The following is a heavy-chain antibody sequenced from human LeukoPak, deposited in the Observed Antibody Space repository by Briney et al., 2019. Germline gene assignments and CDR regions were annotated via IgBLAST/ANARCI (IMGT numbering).Heavy chain of an antibody. CDR2: SRDKANSYTT. CDR3: ARGIADFLAVAGP. J-gene: IGHJ5*02. V-gene: IGHV3-72*01. CDR1: GFTFSSYW. Sequence: GGSLRLSCAASGFTFSSYWMSWVRQAPRKGLEWVGRSRDKANSYTTEYAASVKGRFTISRDDSKNSLYLQMNSLKTEDTAVYYCARGIADFLAVAGPWGQGTLVTVSS. D-gene: IGHD6-19*01.